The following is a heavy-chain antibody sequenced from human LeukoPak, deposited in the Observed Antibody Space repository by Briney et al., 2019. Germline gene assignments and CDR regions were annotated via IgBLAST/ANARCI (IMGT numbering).Heavy chain of an antibody. CDR3: AKAEYCTGARCYSAAFAY. Sequence: PGGSLRLSCAASGFTFSSYGMHWVRQAPGKGLEWVAVISYDGSNKYYADSVKGRFTISRDNSKNTLYLQMNSLRAEDTAVYYCAKAEYCTGARCYSAAFAYWGQGTLVTVSS. CDR2: ISYDGSNK. D-gene: IGHD2-8*02. J-gene: IGHJ4*02. CDR1: GFTFSSYG. V-gene: IGHV3-30*18.